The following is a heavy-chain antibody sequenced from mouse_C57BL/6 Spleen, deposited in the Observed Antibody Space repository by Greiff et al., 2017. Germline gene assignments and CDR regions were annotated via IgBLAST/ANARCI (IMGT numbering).Heavy chain of an antibody. CDR2: IYPGSGNT. V-gene: IGHV1-66*01. CDR3: ARFGGLRDYFDY. D-gene: IGHD2-4*01. J-gene: IGHJ2*01. CDR1: GYSFTRYY. Sequence: QVQLQQSGPELVKPGASVKISCKASGYSFTRYYIHWVKQRPGQGLEWIGWIYPGSGNTKYNEKFKGKATLTADTSSSTAYLQLSSLTSEDSAVYYCARFGGLRDYFDYWGQGTTLTVSS.